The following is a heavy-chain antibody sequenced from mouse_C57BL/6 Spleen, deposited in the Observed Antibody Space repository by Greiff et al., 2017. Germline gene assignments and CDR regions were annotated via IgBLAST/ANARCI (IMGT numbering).Heavy chain of an antibody. Sequence: VQLQQSGAELVKPGASVKMSCKASGYTFTTYPIEWMQQNPGKSLEWIGNFHPYNDDTKYNEKFKGKATLTVEKSSSTVYLELSRLTSDDSAFYYCARRRPYDGYAMDYWGKGTSVNVSS. J-gene: IGHJ4*01. D-gene: IGHD2-3*01. CDR3: ARRRPYDGYAMDY. CDR2: FHPYNDDT. V-gene: IGHV1-47*01. CDR1: GYTFTTYP.